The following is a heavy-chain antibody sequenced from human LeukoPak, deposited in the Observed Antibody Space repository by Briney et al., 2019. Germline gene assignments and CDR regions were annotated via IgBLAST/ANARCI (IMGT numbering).Heavy chain of an antibody. Sequence: LETLSLTCTVSGGSISSSSYYWGWIRQPPGKGLEWIGSIYYSGSTYYNPSLKSRVTISVDTSKNQFSLKLSSVTAADTAVYYCARRTGARASLYYYYYGMDVWGQGTTVTVSS. CDR2: IYYSGST. CDR3: ARRTGARASLYYYYYGMDV. CDR1: GGSISSSSYY. J-gene: IGHJ6*02. D-gene: IGHD7-27*01. V-gene: IGHV4-39*01.